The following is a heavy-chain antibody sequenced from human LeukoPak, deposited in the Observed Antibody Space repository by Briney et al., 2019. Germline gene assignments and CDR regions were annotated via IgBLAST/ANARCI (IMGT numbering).Heavy chain of an antibody. V-gene: IGHV4-39*02. CDR1: GDSISSSSYY. CDR2: IYYSGTT. D-gene: IGHD2-2*01. J-gene: IGHJ5*02. CDR3: ARGSPAANDWFDP. Sequence: SETLSLTCTVSGDSISSSSYYWYWIRQPPGKGLEWIGSIYYSGTTYYSPSLKSRATISVDTSKNHFSLKLSSVTAADTAVYYCARGSPAANDWFDPWGQGTLVTVSS.